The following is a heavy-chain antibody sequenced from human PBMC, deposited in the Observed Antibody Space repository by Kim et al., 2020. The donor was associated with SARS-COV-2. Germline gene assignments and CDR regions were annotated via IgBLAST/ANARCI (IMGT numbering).Heavy chain of an antibody. CDR1: GDSISSSTYY. CDR3: ARLGPNWDKPMDS. J-gene: IGHJ5*01. Sequence: SETLSLTCTVSGDSISSSTYYWGWIRQPPGKGLEWIGTIYYTGSTYYNPSLKSRVTISADMSNNQFSPKLSSVTAADTALYYCARLGPNWDKPMDSCG. CDR2: IYYTGST. V-gene: IGHV4-39*01. D-gene: IGHD7-27*01.